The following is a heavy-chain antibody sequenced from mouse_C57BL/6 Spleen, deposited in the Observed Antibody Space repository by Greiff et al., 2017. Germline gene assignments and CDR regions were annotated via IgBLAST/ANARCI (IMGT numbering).Heavy chain of an antibody. Sequence: VQLQQPGAELVKPGASVKLSCKASGYTFTSYWITWVKQRPGQGLEWIGDIYPGSGSTNYNEKFKSKATLTVDTSSSTAYMQLGSLTSEDSAVYYCARFRYYYAMDYWGQGTTVTVSS. J-gene: IGHJ4*01. CDR1: GYTFTSYW. CDR3: ARFRYYYAMDY. CDR2: IYPGSGST. V-gene: IGHV1-55*01.